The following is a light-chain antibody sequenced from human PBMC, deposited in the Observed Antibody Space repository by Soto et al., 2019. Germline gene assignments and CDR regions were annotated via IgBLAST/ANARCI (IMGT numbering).Light chain of an antibody. V-gene: IGKV3-20*01. CDR2: GAS. Sequence: EVVLTQSPDTLSLSPGESATLSCRASQSVTRNFLAWYQQRPGQAPRLLIYGASIRATGIPDRFSGRGSGTDFTLTIMRLEPEDFAIYSCHEYGSTFGAGTKVEVK. CDR3: HEYGST. CDR1: QSVTRNF. J-gene: IGKJ3*01.